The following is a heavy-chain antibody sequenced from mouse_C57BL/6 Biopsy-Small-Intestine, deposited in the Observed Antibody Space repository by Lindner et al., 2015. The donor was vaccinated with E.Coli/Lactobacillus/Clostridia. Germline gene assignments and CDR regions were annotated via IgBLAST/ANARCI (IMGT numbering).Heavy chain of an antibody. CDR1: GYSFTNYG. CDR2: VSGYTGDT. J-gene: IGHJ4*01. D-gene: IGHD2-2*01. Sequence: SVKVSCKASGYSFTNYGFIWVRQAPGQGLEWMGWVSGYTGDTKYAQTFQGRVTMTIDKSTSTAYMDLRSLRSDDTAVYFCARARRLSPVDYWGQGTLVTVSS. V-gene: IGHV1-84*02. CDR3: ARARRLSPVDY.